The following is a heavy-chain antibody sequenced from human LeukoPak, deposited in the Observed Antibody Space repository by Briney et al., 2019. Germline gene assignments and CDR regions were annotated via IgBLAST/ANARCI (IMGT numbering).Heavy chain of an antibody. CDR3: AKDLRVIVVTYYMDV. J-gene: IGHJ6*03. CDR2: ISGNGGST. CDR1: GFTFNSHA. V-gene: IGHV3-23*01. D-gene: IGHD2-2*01. Sequence: PGGSLRLSCAASGFTFNSHAMTWVRQAPGKGLEWVSSISGNGGSTYYTDSVKGRFTISRDNSKNTLYLQMNSLRAEDTAAYYCAKDLRVIVVTYYMDVWGKGTTVTVSS.